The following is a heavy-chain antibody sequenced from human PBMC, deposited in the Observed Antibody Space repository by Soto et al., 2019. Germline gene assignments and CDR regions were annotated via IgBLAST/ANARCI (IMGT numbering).Heavy chain of an antibody. D-gene: IGHD3-3*01. CDR3: ASASSGYYLRYYYGMDV. CDR2: IYYSGRT. CDR1: GGSINSAGYY. V-gene: IGHV4-30-4*08. Sequence: SETLSLTCNVSGGSINSAGYYWSWIRQHPGKGLEWIGYIYYSGRTYYNPSLKSRVTISVDTSKNQFSLKLSSVTAADTAVYYCASASSGYYLRYYYGMDVWGQGTTVTVSS. J-gene: IGHJ6*02.